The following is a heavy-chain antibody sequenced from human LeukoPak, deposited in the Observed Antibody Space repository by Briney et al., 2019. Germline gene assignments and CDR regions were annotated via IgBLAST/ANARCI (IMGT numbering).Heavy chain of an antibody. D-gene: IGHD6-13*01. V-gene: IGHV5-51*01. CDR2: IYPGDSDT. Sequence: GESLKISRKGSGYSFTSYWIGWVRQMPGKGLEWMGIIYPGDSDTRYSPSFQGQVTISADKSISTAYLQWSSLKASDTAMYYCARLEYSSSWSARGAFDIWGQGTMVTVSS. CDR1: GYSFTSYW. CDR3: ARLEYSSSWSARGAFDI. J-gene: IGHJ3*02.